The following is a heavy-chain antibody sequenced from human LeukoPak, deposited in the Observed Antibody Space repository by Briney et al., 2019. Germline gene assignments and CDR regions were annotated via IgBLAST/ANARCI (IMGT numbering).Heavy chain of an antibody. V-gene: IGHV5-10-1*01. CDR2: IDPSDSYT. D-gene: IGHD3-10*01. Sequence: GESLRISCQGSGYSFTSYWISWVRQMPGKGLEWMGRIDPSDSYTNYSPSFQGHVTISADKSISTAYLQWSSLKASDTAMYYCATTTTTSYYYGSGSYLPTDYWGQGTLVTVSS. J-gene: IGHJ4*02. CDR3: ATTTTTSYYYGSGSYLPTDY. CDR1: GYSFTSYW.